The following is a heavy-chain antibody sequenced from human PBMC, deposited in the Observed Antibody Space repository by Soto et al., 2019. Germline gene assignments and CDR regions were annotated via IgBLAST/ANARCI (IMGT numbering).Heavy chain of an antibody. CDR1: GYGFTTYG. CDR2: ISAHNGNT. D-gene: IGHD1-1*01. V-gene: IGHV1-18*01. Sequence: QVHLVQSGAEVKKPGASVKVSCKGSGYGFTTYGITWVRQAPGQGLEWMAWISAHNGNTNYAQKPQGRVTVTRDTSTSTASMELRSLRSDDTAVYYCERGRYGDYWGQGALVTVSS. J-gene: IGHJ4*02. CDR3: ERGRYGDY.